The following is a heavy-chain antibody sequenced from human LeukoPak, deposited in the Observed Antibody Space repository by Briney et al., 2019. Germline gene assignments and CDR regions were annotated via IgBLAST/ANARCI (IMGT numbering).Heavy chain of an antibody. CDR1: GFTFSSYN. J-gene: IGHJ6*02. Sequence: PGGSLRLSCAASGFTFSSYNMNWVRQAPGKGLEWISYISSSGTTIYYADSVKGRFIISRDNAKNSLYLQMSSLRAEDTAVYYCARDFVVVPAAYYYYYGMDAWGQGTTVTVSS. CDR3: ARDFVVVPAAYYYYYGMDA. D-gene: IGHD2-2*01. CDR2: ISSSGTTI. V-gene: IGHV3-48*01.